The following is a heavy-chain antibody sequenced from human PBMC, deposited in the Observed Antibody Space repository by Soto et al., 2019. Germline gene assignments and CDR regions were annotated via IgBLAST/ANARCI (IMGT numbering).Heavy chain of an antibody. CDR3: ATGHLVVVPTVGWFDP. D-gene: IGHD2-2*01. CDR2: MFHSGST. Sequence: ETLCLTCSVSGYFISSGYCWCWIRQPPGKGLEWIGSMFHSGSTHYNPSLKSRVTISVDTSKNHFSLRLSSVTASDTAVYYCATGHLVVVPTVGWFDPWGQGTLVTVSS. J-gene: IGHJ5*02. V-gene: IGHV4-38-2*02. CDR1: GYFISSGYC.